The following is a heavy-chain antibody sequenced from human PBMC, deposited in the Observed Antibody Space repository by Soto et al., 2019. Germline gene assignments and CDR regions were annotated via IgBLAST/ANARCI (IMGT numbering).Heavy chain of an antibody. V-gene: IGHV3-23*01. CDR3: AKGGDYGGVYYYYYMDV. J-gene: IGHJ6*03. D-gene: IGHD4-17*01. CDR1: GFTFSSYA. Sequence: GGSLRLSCAASGFTFSSYAMSWVRQAPGKGLEWVSAISGSGGSTYYEGSVKGRFTISRDNSKNTLYLQMNSLRAEDTAVYYSAKGGDYGGVYYYYYMDVWGKGPTVTVSS. CDR2: ISGSGGST.